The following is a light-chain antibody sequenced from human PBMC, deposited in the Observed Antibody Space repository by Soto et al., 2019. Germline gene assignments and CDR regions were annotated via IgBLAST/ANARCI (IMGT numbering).Light chain of an antibody. CDR3: SSYTSTSTIVV. J-gene: IGLJ2*01. CDR2: DVS. Sequence: QSALTQPASVSGSPGQSITISCTGTSSDVGGYNYVSWYQHHPGKAPKLMIYDVSNRPSGVSNRFSGSKSGNTASLTISGVQAQDGAEYYCSSYTSTSTIVVFGGGTKLTVL. CDR1: SSDVGGYNY. V-gene: IGLV2-14*03.